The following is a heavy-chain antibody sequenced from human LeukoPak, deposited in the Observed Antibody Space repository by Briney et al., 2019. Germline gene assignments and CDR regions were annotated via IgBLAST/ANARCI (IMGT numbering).Heavy chain of an antibody. Sequence: ASVKVSCKASGYTFTGYYMHWVRQAPGQGLEWMGRINPNSGGTNYAQKFQGRVTMTRDTSISTAYMELSRLRSDDTAVYYCARDRSSSSWYSDFDYWGQGTLVTVTS. CDR2: INPNSGGT. CDR1: GYTFTGYY. D-gene: IGHD6-13*01. J-gene: IGHJ4*02. V-gene: IGHV1-2*06. CDR3: ARDRSSSSWYSDFDY.